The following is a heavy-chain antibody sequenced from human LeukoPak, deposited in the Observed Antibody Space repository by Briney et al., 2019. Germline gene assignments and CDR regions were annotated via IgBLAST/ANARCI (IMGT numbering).Heavy chain of an antibody. CDR3: ARDGSGWYDRYDVFDI. CDR2: ISYDGSNK. J-gene: IGHJ3*02. V-gene: IGHV3-30-3*01. Sequence: GGSLRLSCAASGFTFSSYAMHWVRQAPGKGLDGVAVISYDGSNKYYADSVKGRFTISRDNAKNTLYLQMNSLRAEDTAVYYCARDGSGWYDRYDVFDIWGQGTMVTVSS. CDR1: GFTFSSYA. D-gene: IGHD6-19*01.